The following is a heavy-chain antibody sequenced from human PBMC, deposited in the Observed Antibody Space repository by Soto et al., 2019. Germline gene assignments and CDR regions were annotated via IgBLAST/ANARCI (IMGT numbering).Heavy chain of an antibody. D-gene: IGHD3-22*01. V-gene: IGHV1-18*01. CDR2: ISAYNGNT. J-gene: IGHJ4*02. Sequence: ASVKVSCKASGYTFTSYGISWVRQAPGQGLGWMGWISAYNGNTNYAQKLQGRVTMTTDTSTSTAYMELRSLRSDDTAVYYCARGFTDYYDSSGYYSPADYWGQGTLVTVSS. CDR3: ARGFTDYYDSSGYYSPADY. CDR1: GYTFTSYG.